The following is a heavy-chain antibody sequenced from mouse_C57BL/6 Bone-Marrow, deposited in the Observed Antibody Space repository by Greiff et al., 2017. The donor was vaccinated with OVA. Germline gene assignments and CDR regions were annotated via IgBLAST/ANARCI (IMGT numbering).Heavy chain of an antibody. Sequence: VQLQESGAELARPGASVKLSCKASGYTFTSYGISWVKQRTGQGLVWIGEIYPRSGNTYYNEKFKGKATLTADKSSSTAYMELRSLTSEDSAVYFCARGVYYYGSSVAYWGQGTLVTVSA. CDR3: ARGVYYYGSSVAY. D-gene: IGHD1-1*01. CDR1: GYTFTSYG. J-gene: IGHJ3*01. V-gene: IGHV1-81*01. CDR2: IYPRSGNT.